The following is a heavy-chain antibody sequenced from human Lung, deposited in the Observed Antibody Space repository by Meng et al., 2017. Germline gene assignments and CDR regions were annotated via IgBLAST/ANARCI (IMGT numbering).Heavy chain of an antibody. D-gene: IGHD4-11*01. CDR3: ARGPTTMAHDFDY. CDR2: INHSGST. Sequence: VRLPLWGAGLFKLSDALSPTCVSSGGSFSDYYWSWIRQPPGKGLEWIGEINHSGSTNYNPSLESRATISVDTSQNNLSLKLSSVTAADSAVYYCARGPTTMAHDFDYWGQGTLVTVSS. J-gene: IGHJ4*02. V-gene: IGHV4-34*01. CDR1: GGSFSDYY.